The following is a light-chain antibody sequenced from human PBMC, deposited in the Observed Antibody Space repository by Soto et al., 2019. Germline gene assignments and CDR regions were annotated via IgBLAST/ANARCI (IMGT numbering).Light chain of an antibody. V-gene: IGKV3-11*01. CDR3: QQRSSWPPT. J-gene: IGKJ1*01. CDR1: QSVSSN. CDR2: DAS. Sequence: EIVLTQSPATLSLSPGERATLSCRASQSVSSNLAWYQQKPGQAPRLLIYDASNRATGISDRFSGSGSGTDFTLSINSLEPEDIAAYYCQQRSSWPPTFGQGTKVDIK.